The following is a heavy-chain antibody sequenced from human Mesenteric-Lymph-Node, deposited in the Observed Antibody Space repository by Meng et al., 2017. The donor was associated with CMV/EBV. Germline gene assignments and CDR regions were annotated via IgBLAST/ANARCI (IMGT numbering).Heavy chain of an antibody. Sequence: LPCPVSGGSISSSRYYWVWIRQPPGKGLEWIGSIYYSGSTYYDPSLKSRVTMSVDTSKNQFSLKLSSVTAADTAVYYCARQEVYFDYWGQGILVTVSS. CDR3: ARQEVYFDY. V-gene: IGHV4-39*01. CDR2: IYYSGST. J-gene: IGHJ4*02. CDR1: GGSISSSRYY.